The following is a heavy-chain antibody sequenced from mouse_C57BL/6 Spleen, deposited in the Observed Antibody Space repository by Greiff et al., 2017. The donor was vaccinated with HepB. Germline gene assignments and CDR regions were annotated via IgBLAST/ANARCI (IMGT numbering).Heavy chain of an antibody. CDR1: GYTFTSYW. CDR2: IDPNSGGT. CDR3: AIITTVVALDYYAMDY. Sequence: QVHVKQPGAELVKPGASVKLSCKASGYTFTSYWMHWVKQRPGRGLEWIGRIDPNSGGTKYNEKFKSKATLTVDKPSSTAYMQLSSLTSEDSAVYYCAIITTVVALDYYAMDYWGQGTSVTVSS. V-gene: IGHV1-72*01. D-gene: IGHD1-1*01. J-gene: IGHJ4*01.